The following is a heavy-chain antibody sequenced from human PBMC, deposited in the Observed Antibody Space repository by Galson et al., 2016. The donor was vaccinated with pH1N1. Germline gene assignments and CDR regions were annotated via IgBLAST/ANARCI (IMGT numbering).Heavy chain of an antibody. CDR1: GYIFTNYG. CDR2: ISGYNGNT. V-gene: IGHV1-18*01. D-gene: IGHD2-2*01. J-gene: IGHJ3*02. Sequence: SVKVSCKASGYIFTNYGISWVRLAPGQGLEWMGWISGYNGNTNYAQRFQGRVTITTDTSTSTAYMEVRSLRSDDTAEYYCAVDRPHPLDQHDASDIWGHGTMVTVS. CDR3: AVDRPHPLDQHDASDI.